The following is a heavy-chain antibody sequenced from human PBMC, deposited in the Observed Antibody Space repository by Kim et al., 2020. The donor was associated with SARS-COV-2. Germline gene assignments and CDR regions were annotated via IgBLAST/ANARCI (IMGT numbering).Heavy chain of an antibody. CDR1: GFTFSSYW. CDR3: ARGYDFWSGSPFDY. D-gene: IGHD3-3*01. J-gene: IGHJ4*02. V-gene: IGHV3-7*01. Sequence: GGSLRLSCAASGFTFSSYWMSWVRQAPGKGLEWVANIKQDGSEKYYVDSVKGRFTISRDNAKNSLYLQMNSLRAEDTAVYYCARGYDFWSGSPFDYWGQGTLVTVSS. CDR2: IKQDGSEK.